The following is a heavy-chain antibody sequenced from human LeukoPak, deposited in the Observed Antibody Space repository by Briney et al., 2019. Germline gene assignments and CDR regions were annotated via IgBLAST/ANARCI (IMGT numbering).Heavy chain of an antibody. V-gene: IGHV3-30*18. CDR1: GFTFSSYG. CDR2: ISYDGSNK. CDR3: AKDPSLSRYSGSSWSVFSGTRPNNWFDP. Sequence: GGSLRLSCAASGFTFSSYGMHWVRQAPGKGLEWVGVISYDGSNKYYADSVKGRFTISRDNSKNTLYLQMNSLRAEDTAVYYCAKDPSLSRYSGSSWSVFSGTRPNNWFDPWGQGTLVTVSS. J-gene: IGHJ5*02. D-gene: IGHD1-26*01.